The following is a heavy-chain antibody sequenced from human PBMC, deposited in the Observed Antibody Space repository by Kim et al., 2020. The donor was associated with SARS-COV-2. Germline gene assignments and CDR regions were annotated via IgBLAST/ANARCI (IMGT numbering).Heavy chain of an antibody. CDR3: ARDAYRDRYFDS. J-gene: IGHJ4*02. D-gene: IGHD3-16*02. V-gene: IGHV3-7*03. Sequence: GGSLRLSCAASGFSFTNYWMSWVRQAPGKGLEWVANVKYDGSEKFYVASVKGRFAISRDNAKSSIYLQMYSLTAEDTAVYFCARDAYRDRYFDSWGQGTLVTVSS. CDR2: VKYDGSEK. CDR1: GFSFTNYW.